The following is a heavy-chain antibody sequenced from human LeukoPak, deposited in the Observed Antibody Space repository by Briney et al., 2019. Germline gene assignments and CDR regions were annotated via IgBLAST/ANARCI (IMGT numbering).Heavy chain of an antibody. Sequence: GGSLRLSCAASGFTFSNYGMSWVRQAPGKGLEWVSAISGSGGSTYYADSVKGRFTISRDNSKNTLYLQMNSLRAEDTAVYYCAKDTRQLDAFDIWGQGTMVTVSS. CDR3: AKDTRQLDAFDI. CDR2: ISGSGGST. J-gene: IGHJ3*02. V-gene: IGHV3-23*01. D-gene: IGHD6-13*01. CDR1: GFTFSNYG.